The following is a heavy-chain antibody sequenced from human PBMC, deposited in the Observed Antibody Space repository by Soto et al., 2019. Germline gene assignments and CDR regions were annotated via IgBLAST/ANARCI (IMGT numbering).Heavy chain of an antibody. V-gene: IGHV4-59*01. Sequence: SETLSLTCTVSGGSISSYYWSWIRQPPGKGLEWIGYIYYSGSTNYNPSLKSRVTISVDTSKNQFSLKLSSVTAADTAVYYCARDFPDYGFDYWGQGTLVTVSS. J-gene: IGHJ4*02. CDR2: IYYSGST. CDR1: GGSISSYY. CDR3: ARDFPDYGFDY. D-gene: IGHD3-10*01.